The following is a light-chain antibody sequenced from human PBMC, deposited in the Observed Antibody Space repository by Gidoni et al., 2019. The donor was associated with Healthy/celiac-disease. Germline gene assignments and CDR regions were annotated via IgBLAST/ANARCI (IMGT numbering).Light chain of an antibody. V-gene: IGLV7-46*01. J-gene: IGLJ3*02. CDR1: TGAVTSGHY. Sequence: QAVVTQEPSLTVSPGGTGTLTCGSSTGAVTSGHYPYWFQQKPGQAPRTLIYDTSNKHSWTPARFSGSLLGGKAALTLSGAQPEDEAEYYCLLSYSGARSGVFGGGTKLTVL. CDR2: DTS. CDR3: LLSYSGARSGV.